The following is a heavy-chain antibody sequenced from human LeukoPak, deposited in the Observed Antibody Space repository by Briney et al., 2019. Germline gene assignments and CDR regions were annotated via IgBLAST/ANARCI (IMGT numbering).Heavy chain of an antibody. V-gene: IGHV3-69-1*02. J-gene: IGHJ4*02. CDR1: GFTFSDYD. CDR3: GRAFPPLRTSSAGDL. D-gene: IGHD3-16*01. Sequence: EGSLRLSCSASGFTFSDYDMNWVRQAPGKGLEWVSSISGLSTHIYYGDSVKGRFSISRDNAKNSVYLQMNSLGVEDAAIYYCGRAFPPLRTSSAGDLWGQGILGTVSS. CDR2: ISGLSTHI.